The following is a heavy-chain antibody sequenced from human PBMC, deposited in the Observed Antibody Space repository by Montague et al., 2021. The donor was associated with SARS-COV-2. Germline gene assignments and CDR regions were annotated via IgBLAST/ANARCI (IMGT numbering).Heavy chain of an antibody. CDR3: TSGREGNYNVMDV. Sequence: CAISGDSVSSNSATWNWVRQSPSRGLEWPGRTYYRSKWCNDYAVSVRGRVTINPDTSKNQFSLQLNSVTPEDTAIYYCTSGREGNYNVMDVWGQGTTVTVSS. CDR2: TYYRSKWCN. D-gene: IGHD1-1*01. J-gene: IGHJ6*02. V-gene: IGHV6-1*01. CDR1: GDSVSSNSAT.